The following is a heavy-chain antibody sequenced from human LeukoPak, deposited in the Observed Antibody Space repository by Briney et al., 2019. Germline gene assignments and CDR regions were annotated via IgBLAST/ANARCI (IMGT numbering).Heavy chain of an antibody. V-gene: IGHV4-4*07. CDR1: GGSISGYY. J-gene: IGHJ3*02. CDR3: ARDLRTLYSSSWYAGAFDI. CDR2: IYTTGST. D-gene: IGHD6-13*01. Sequence: SETLSLTCTVSGGSISGYYWSWIRQPAGKGLEWIGRIYTTGSTNYNPSLKSRITMSVDTSKNLFSLKVSSVTAADTAVYYCARDLRTLYSSSWYAGAFDIWGQGTLVTVSS.